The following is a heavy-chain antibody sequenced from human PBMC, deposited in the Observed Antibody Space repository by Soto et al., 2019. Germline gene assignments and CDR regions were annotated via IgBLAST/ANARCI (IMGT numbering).Heavy chain of an antibody. J-gene: IGHJ4*02. CDR3: AKDKHSSSRVLPFDY. V-gene: IGHV3-23*01. CDR1: GFTFSSYA. D-gene: IGHD6-6*01. Sequence: GGSLRLSCAASGFTFSSYAMSWVRQAPGKGLEWVSAISGSGGSTYYADSVKGRFTISRDNSKNTLYLQMNSLRAEDTAVYYCAKDKHSSSRVLPFDYWGQGTLVTVSS. CDR2: ISGSGGST.